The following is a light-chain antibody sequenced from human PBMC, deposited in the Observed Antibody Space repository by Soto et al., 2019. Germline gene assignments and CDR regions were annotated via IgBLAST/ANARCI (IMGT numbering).Light chain of an antibody. CDR2: GVS. J-gene: IGKJ5*01. CDR1: QGVSTTY. Sequence: EIVLTQSPGTLSLSPGERATLSCRASQGVSTTYLAWYQQRPGQAPGLLLYGVSSRATGIPDRFSGRGSGTAFTLTISRLEPEDFAVYYCQQYGSSPITFGQGTRLEI. V-gene: IGKV3-20*01. CDR3: QQYGSSPIT.